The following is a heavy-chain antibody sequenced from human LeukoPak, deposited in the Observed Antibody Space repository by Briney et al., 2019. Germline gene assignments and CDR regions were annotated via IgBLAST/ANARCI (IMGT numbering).Heavy chain of an antibody. CDR2: ISSNIIHI. Sequence: NPGGSLRLSCAASGFTFSSYNMNWVRQAPGKGLEWVSSISSNIIHIYYADSVKGRFTISRDNAKNSLSLQMNSLRGEDTAVYYCARQLVVAGGDEASDIWGQGTMVTVSS. V-gene: IGHV3-21*01. D-gene: IGHD6-19*01. CDR3: ARQLVVAGGDEASDI. CDR1: GFTFSSYN. J-gene: IGHJ3*02.